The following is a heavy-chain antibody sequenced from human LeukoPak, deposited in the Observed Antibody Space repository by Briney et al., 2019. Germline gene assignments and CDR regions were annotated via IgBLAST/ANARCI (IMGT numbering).Heavy chain of an antibody. CDR3: AKDEESIWGSYRYDY. CDR2: INTDGSST. V-gene: IGHV3-74*01. CDR1: GFSFSSYW. D-gene: IGHD3-16*02. J-gene: IGHJ4*02. Sequence: GWALRLSCAASGFSFSSYWMHWVRQAPAKGLVWVSRINTDGSSTSYADSVKGRFTISRDNAKNTLYLQMNSLRAEDTAVYYCAKDEESIWGSYRYDYWGQGTLVTVSS.